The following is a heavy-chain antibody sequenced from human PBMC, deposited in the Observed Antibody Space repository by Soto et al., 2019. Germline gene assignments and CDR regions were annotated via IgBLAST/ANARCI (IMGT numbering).Heavy chain of an antibody. CDR3: ARDPSSIAVAGRGGAFDI. CDR2: IIPIFGTA. Sequence: SVKVSCKASGCTFSSYAISWVRQAPGQGLEWMGGIIPIFGTANYAQKFQGRVTITADESTSTAYMELSSLRSEDTAVYYCARDPSSIAVAGRGGAFDIWGQGTMVTVS. D-gene: IGHD6-19*01. J-gene: IGHJ3*02. CDR1: GCTFSSYA. V-gene: IGHV1-69*13.